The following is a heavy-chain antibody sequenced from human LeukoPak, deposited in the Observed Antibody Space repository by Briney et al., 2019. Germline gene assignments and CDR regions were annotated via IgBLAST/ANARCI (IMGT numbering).Heavy chain of an antibody. Sequence: PGGSLRLSCAASGFTFSSYSMNWARQAPGKGLEWVSSISSSSSYIYYADSVKGRFTISRDNSKNTLYLQMNSLRAEDTAVYYCAKDCGSGYYDLFDYWGQGTLVTVSS. D-gene: IGHD3-22*01. CDR1: GFTFSSYS. V-gene: IGHV3-21*04. J-gene: IGHJ4*02. CDR3: AKDCGSGYYDLFDY. CDR2: ISSSSSYI.